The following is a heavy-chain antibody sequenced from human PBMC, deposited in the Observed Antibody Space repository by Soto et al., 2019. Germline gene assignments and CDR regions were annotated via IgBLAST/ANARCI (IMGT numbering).Heavy chain of an antibody. Sequence: SETLSLTCTVSDDSFRGADYYWSWIRQPLGKGPEWIGYTYYNGDTKYNPALKSRITMTVDTSKNQFSLRLSSVTAADTAVYFCARGAGYIDCWRSFVFLGRGFLVAVS. J-gene: IGHJ4*02. CDR2: TYYNGDT. D-gene: IGHD2-21*01. V-gene: IGHV4-61*08. CDR1: DDSFRGADYY. CDR3: ARGAGYIDCWRSFVF.